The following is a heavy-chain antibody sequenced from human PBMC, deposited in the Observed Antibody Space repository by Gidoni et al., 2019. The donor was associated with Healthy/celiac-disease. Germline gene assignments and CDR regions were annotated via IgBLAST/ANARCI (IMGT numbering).Heavy chain of an antibody. CDR3: AREGATNWFDA. J-gene: IGHJ5*02. Sequence: QVQLVESGGGVVQPGRSLRLSCAASGFTFSSYGMHWVRQAPGKGLGWVAVIWYDGSDKYYAESVKGRFTISRDNSKNTLDLQMNSLRAEDTAVYYCAREGATNWFDAWGQGTLVTVSS. V-gene: IGHV3-33*01. CDR1: GFTFSSYG. CDR2: IWYDGSDK.